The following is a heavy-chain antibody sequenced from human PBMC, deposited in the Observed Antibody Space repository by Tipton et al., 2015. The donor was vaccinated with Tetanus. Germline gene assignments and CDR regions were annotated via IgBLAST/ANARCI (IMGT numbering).Heavy chain of an antibody. CDR3: ARDGALSGLHDY. CDR1: GFTFSSYG. D-gene: IGHD3-16*01. Sequence: SLRLSCAASGFTFSSYGMHWVRQAPGKGLEWVAVIWYDGSNKYYADSVKGRFTISRDNSKNTLYLQMNSLRAEDTAVYYCARDGALSGLHDYWGQGTLVTVSS. J-gene: IGHJ4*02. V-gene: IGHV3-33*01. CDR2: IWYDGSNK.